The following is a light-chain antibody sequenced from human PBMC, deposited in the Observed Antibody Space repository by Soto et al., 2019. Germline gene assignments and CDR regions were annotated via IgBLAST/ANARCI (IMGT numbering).Light chain of an antibody. Sequence: EIVLTHSPGTLSLSPGERATLSCRASQSVSSSYLAWYQQKPGQAPRLLINGASSRATGIPDRFSGSGSGTDFTLTISRLEPEDFAVYYCQQYGTSPPSTFGQGRRLEIK. CDR3: QQYGTSPPST. J-gene: IGKJ5*01. CDR2: GAS. V-gene: IGKV3-20*01. CDR1: QSVSSSY.